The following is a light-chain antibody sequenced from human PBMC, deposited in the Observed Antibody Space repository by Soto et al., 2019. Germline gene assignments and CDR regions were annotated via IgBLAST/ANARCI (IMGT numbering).Light chain of an antibody. J-gene: IGKJ4*01. Sequence: EIVLTQSPATLSLSPGERATLSSRASQSVSSYLAWYQQKPGQAPRLLIYDASNRATGIPARFSGSGSGTDFTLTISSLEPEDFAVYYCQQRSNWPPNFGGGTKVEI. V-gene: IGKV3-11*01. CDR2: DAS. CDR3: QQRSNWPPN. CDR1: QSVSSY.